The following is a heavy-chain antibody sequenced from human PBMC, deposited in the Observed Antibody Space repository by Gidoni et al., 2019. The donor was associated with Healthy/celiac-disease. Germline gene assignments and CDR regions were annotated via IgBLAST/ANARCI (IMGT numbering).Heavy chain of an antibody. J-gene: IGHJ4*02. Sequence: QVQLVQSGAEVKKPGASVKVSCKASGYTFTSYGISWVRQAPGQGLEWMGWISAYNGNTNYAQKLQGRVTMTTDTSTSTAYMELRSLRSDDTAVYYCARDLPKPVQLERLRVVGPVRFDYWGQGTLVTVSS. CDR2: ISAYNGNT. CDR1: GYTFTSYG. V-gene: IGHV1-18*01. CDR3: ARDLPKPVQLERLRVVGPVRFDY. D-gene: IGHD1-1*01.